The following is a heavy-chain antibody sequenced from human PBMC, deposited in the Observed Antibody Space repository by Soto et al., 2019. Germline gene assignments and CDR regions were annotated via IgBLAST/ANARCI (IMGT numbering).Heavy chain of an antibody. Sequence: QGQLVETGGGVVQPGRSLRLSCAASGFTFSSYAMHWVRQAPGRGLEWVALISYDGSNEFYTDSVKGRFTLSRDNSENTVYLQMNTLRPEDTAVYYCAKARGRFLEWLFLALWGQGTLVTVSS. J-gene: IGHJ4*02. D-gene: IGHD3-3*01. V-gene: IGHV3-30-3*01. CDR3: AKARGRFLEWLFLAL. CDR1: GFTFSSYA. CDR2: ISYDGSNE.